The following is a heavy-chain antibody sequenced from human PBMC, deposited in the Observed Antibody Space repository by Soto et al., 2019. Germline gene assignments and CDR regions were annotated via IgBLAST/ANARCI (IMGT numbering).Heavy chain of an antibody. Sequence: GASVKVSCKASGYTFTSYGISWVRQAPGQGLEWMGWISAYNGNTNYAQKLQGRVTMTTDTSKSTAYMELRSLKSDDTDIYYYARDTWQKVATTHCGGDCLDPEYFQHWGQGTLVTVSS. CDR2: ISAYNGNT. D-gene: IGHD2-21*01. CDR3: ARDTWQKVATTHCGGDCLDPEYFQH. V-gene: IGHV1-18*01. CDR1: GYTFTSYG. J-gene: IGHJ1*01.